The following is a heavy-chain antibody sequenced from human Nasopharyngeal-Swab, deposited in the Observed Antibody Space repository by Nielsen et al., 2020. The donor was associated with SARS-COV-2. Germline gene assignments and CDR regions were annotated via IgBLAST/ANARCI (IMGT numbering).Heavy chain of an antibody. Sequence: ASVKVSCKASGYTFTSYDINWVRQATAQGLEWMGWMNPNSGNTGYAQKFQGRVTMTRNTSISTAYMELSSLRSEDTAVYYCARGGTPLGGYYYGMDVWGQGTTVTVSS. J-gene: IGHJ6*02. V-gene: IGHV1-8*01. CDR2: MNPNSGNT. CDR1: GYTFTSYD. D-gene: IGHD2-15*01. CDR3: ARGGTPLGGYYYGMDV.